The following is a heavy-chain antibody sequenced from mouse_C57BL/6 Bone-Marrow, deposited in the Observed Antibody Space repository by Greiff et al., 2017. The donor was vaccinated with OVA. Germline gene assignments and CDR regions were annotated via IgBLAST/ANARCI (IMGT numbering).Heavy chain of an antibody. CDR2: INPNNGGT. CDR1: GYTFTDYN. V-gene: IGHV1-18*01. Sequence: EVHLVESGPELVKPGASVKIPCKASGYTFTDYNMDWVKQSHGKSLEWIGDINPNNGGTNYNQKFKGKATLTVDKSSSTAYLELRSLTSEDTAVYDYARRATGTDYFDYWGQGTTLTVSS. D-gene: IGHD4-1*02. CDR3: ARRATGTDYFDY. J-gene: IGHJ2*01.